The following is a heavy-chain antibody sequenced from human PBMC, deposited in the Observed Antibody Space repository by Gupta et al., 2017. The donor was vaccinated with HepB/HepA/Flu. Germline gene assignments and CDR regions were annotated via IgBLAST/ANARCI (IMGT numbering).Heavy chain of an antibody. Sequence: EVHLLESGGTLVQPGGSLRLSCAASGFTFTNYAMSWVRQAPGQGLQWVSSISGGGSTTFYAISVKGRFTISRDNSKNTLYVQMNSLRAEDTAVYYCAKYHFSGSYYDFDYWGQGTLVTVSS. D-gene: IGHD3-10*01. J-gene: IGHJ4*02. CDR3: AKYHFSGSYYDFDY. CDR1: GFTFTNYA. V-gene: IGHV3-23*01. CDR2: ISGGGSTT.